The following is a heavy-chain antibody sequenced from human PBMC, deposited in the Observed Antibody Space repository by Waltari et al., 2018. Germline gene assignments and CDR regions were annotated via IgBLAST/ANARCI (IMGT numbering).Heavy chain of an antibody. J-gene: IGHJ4*02. V-gene: IGHV4-39*07. D-gene: IGHD6-6*01. CDR3: ARTKGQQLVLLDY. Sequence: QLQLQESGPGLVKPSETLSLTCTVSGGSISSSSYYWGWIRQPPGKGLEWIGSIYYSGSTYYNPSLKSRVTISVDTSKNQFSLKLSSVTAADTAVYYCARTKGQQLVLLDYWGQGTLVTVSS. CDR1: GGSISSSSYY. CDR2: IYYSGST.